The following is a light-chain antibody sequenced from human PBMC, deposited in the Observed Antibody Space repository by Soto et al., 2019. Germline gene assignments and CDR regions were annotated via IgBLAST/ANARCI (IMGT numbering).Light chain of an antibody. CDR2: DVS. CDR3: SSYTSSNTLV. CDR1: SSDVGGYNS. Sequence: QSALTQPASVSGSPGQSITISCTGTSSDVGGYNSVSWYQQHPGKAPKLMIYDVSNRPSGVSNRFSGSKSGNTASLTISGLQAEDEADYYCSSYTSSNTLVFGRGTKVTVL. V-gene: IGLV2-14*01. J-gene: IGLJ3*02.